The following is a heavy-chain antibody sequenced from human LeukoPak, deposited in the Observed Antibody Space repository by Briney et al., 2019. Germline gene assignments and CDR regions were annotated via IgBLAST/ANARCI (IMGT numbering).Heavy chain of an antibody. CDR2: ISGSGGST. D-gene: IGHD6-19*01. CDR3: AKAPGGWYKRTDGIDY. J-gene: IGHJ4*02. Sequence: GGSLRLSCAASGFTFSSYAMSWVRQAPGKGLEWVSAISGSGGSTYYADSVKGRFTISRDNSKNTLYLQMNSLRAEDTAVYYCAKAPGGWYKRTDGIDYWGQGTLVTVSS. V-gene: IGHV3-23*01. CDR1: GFTFSSYA.